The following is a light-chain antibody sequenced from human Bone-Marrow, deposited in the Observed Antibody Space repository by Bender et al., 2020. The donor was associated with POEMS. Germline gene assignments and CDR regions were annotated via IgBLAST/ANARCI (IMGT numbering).Light chain of an antibody. CDR2: SSH. J-gene: IGLJ3*02. V-gene: IGLV1-44*01. CDR1: SSNIGAHA. Sequence: QSVLTQPPSASGTPGQRVTISCSGGSSNIGAHAVNWYQHLPGTAPKLLIYSSHRRPSEVPDRFSGSRSGTSASLTISGLQAEDEADYYCCSYAGRSAWVFGGGTKLTVL. CDR3: CSYAGRSAWV.